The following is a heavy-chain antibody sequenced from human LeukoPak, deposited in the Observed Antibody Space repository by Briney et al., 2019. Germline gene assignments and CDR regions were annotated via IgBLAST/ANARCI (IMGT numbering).Heavy chain of an antibody. CDR3: ARATPFRYFDPTALAFDI. J-gene: IGHJ3*02. Sequence: GASVTVSFKSSVYTFTIYDSHWVRQAPGQGLAWVGCINPNSGNQDYAQKFQGRATMTRNTSISTAYMALSSLRSEDTAVYYCARATPFRYFDPTALAFDIWGEGTMVTVSS. CDR1: VYTFTIYD. D-gene: IGHD3-9*01. CDR2: INPNSGNQ. V-gene: IGHV1-8*02.